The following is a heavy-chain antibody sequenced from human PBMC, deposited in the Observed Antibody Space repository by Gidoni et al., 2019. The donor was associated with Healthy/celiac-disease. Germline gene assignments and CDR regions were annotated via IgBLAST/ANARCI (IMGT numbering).Heavy chain of an antibody. V-gene: IGHV3-9*01. Sequence: EVQLVESGGGLLQPGRPLSLSCAASGFTFDDYAMHWVRQAPGKGLEWVSGISWNSGSIGYADSLKGLFTISRDNAKNSLYLQMNSLRAEDTALYYCAKAPNDYSRVFLDYWGQGTLVTVSS. J-gene: IGHJ4*02. CDR2: ISWNSGSI. CDR1: GFTFDDYA. D-gene: IGHD4-4*01. CDR3: AKAPNDYSRVFLDY.